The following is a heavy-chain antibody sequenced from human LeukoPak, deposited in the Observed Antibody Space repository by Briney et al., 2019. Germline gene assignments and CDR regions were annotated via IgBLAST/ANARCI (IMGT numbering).Heavy chain of an antibody. Sequence: GGSLRLSCAASGFTFSSYAMSWVRQAPGKGLEWVSNIYGSGGTTYYADSVKGRFTIARDNSRTTLYLQLNSLRADDTAVYYCAKSHITRYPLQYYFDLWGQGAQVIVSS. V-gene: IGHV3-23*01. D-gene: IGHD2-21*01. CDR2: IYGSGGTT. CDR1: GFTFSSYA. J-gene: IGHJ4*02. CDR3: AKSHITRYPLQYYFDL.